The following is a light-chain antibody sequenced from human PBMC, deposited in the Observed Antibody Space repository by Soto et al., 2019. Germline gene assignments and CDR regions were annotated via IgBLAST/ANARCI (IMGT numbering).Light chain of an antibody. CDR1: SSDVGAYKT. CDR2: EVN. V-gene: IGLV2-14*01. J-gene: IGLJ1*01. CDR3: TSNTINGTV. Sequence: QSALTQPASVSGSPGQSITISCAGTSSDVGAYKTVSWYQQHPGKAPKFIIYEVNNRPSGVPNRFSGSRSGNTASLTISGLQAEDEADYYCTSNTINGTVFGTGTKLTVL.